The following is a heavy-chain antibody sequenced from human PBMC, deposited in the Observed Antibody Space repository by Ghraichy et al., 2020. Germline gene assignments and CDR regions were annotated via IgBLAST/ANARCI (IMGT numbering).Heavy chain of an antibody. CDR1: GYTFTSYG. CDR3: ASRDYYSYGMDV. V-gene: IGHV1-18*01. CDR2: ISADNGNT. J-gene: IGHJ6*02. Sequence: ASVKISCKASGYTFTSYGINWVRQAPGQGLEWMGWISADNGNTHYAQNLQGRVTMTTDTSTNTAYIELRSLRSDDTSVYYCASRDYYSYGMDVWGQGTTVTVSS.